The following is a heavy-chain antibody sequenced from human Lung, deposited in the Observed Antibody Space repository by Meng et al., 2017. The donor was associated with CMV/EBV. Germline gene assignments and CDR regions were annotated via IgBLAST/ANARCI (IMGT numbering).Heavy chain of an antibody. CDR2: MNTNSGNT. D-gene: IGHD2-15*01. Sequence: SVKVSXKASGYTFTRYDINWVRQAAGQGLEWMGWMNTNSGNTGYAQNFQGRVTMTRNTATGTAYMQLTSLKSEDTAVYYCAREEILVEASAVGRAKYYYSGMDAWGQGXTVTVSS. CDR1: GYTFTRYD. J-gene: IGHJ6*02. CDR3: AREEILVEASAVGRAKYYYSGMDA. V-gene: IGHV1-8*01.